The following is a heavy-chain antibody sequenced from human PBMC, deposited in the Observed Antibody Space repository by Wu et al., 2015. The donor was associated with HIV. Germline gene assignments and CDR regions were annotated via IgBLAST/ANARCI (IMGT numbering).Heavy chain of an antibody. V-gene: IGHV1-69*13. D-gene: IGHD4-11*01. CDR1: GGTFSYSA. CDR2: IIPIFGKT. J-gene: IGHJ4*02. Sequence: QLVQSGAEVKKPGSSVKVSCKASGGTFSYSAIAWVRQAPGQGLEWMGRIIPIFGKTNYAQKFQGRVTITADESSTTAYMELSSLRSEDTAVYYCAREMTTGPFDYWGQGTLVTVSS. CDR3: AREMTTGPFDY.